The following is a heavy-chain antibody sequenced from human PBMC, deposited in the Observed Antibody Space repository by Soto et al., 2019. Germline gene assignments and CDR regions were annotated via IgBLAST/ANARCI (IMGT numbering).Heavy chain of an antibody. V-gene: IGHV1-58*01. D-gene: IGHD6-6*01. J-gene: IGHJ6*02. CDR2: IVVGSGNT. Sequence: GASVKVSCKASGFTFTSSAVQWVRQARGQRLEWIGWIVVGSGNTNYAQKFQERVTITRDMSTSTAYMELSSLRSEDTAVYYCAADRASSSRNYYYGMDVWGQGTTVTVSS. CDR1: GFTFTSSA. CDR3: AADRASSSRNYYYGMDV.